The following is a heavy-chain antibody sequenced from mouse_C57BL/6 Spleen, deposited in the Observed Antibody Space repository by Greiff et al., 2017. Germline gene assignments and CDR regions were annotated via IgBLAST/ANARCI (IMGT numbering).Heavy chain of an antibody. D-gene: IGHD2-5*01. CDR1: GYTFTSYG. Sequence: QVHVKQSGAELARPGASVKLSCKASGYTFTSYGISWVKQRTGQGLEWIGEIYPRSGNTYYNEKFKGKATLTADKSSSTAYMELRSLTSEDSAVYFCAREFYYSSDYWGQGTTLTVSS. J-gene: IGHJ2*01. V-gene: IGHV1-81*01. CDR2: IYPRSGNT. CDR3: AREFYYSSDY.